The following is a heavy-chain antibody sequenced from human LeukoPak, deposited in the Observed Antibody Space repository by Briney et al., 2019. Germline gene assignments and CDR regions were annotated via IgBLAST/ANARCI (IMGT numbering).Heavy chain of an antibody. CDR1: GYTFTDYY. CDR3: ARNRWMDY. D-gene: IGHD1-1*01. CDR2: INPNSGT. J-gene: IGHJ4*02. Sequence: ASVTVSCKSSGYTFTDYYMHWVRQAPGQGLEWMGWINPNSGTDYAQKFQGRVTMTRDTSISTAYMELTRLTSDDTAVYYCARNRWMDYWGQGTPVCASS. V-gene: IGHV1-2*02.